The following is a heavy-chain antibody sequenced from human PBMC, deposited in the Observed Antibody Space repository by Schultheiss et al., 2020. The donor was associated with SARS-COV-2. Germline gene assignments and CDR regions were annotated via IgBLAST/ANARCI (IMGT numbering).Heavy chain of an antibody. D-gene: IGHD6-19*01. J-gene: IGHJ4*02. V-gene: IGHV3-23*01. CDR2: ISGSGGST. Sequence: GGSLRLSCAASGFTFSDYYMSWVRQAPGKGLEWVSAISGSGGSTYYADSVKGRFTISRDNSKNTLYLQMNSLRAEDTAVYYCAKDQESSGWYAYFDYWGQGTLVTVSS. CDR1: GFTFSDYY. CDR3: AKDQESSGWYAYFDY.